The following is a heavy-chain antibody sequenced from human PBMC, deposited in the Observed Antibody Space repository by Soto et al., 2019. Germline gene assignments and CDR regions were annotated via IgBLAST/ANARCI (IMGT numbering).Heavy chain of an antibody. Sequence: GGSXRLSCAASGFTFSSYWMSWVRQAPGKGLEWVANIKQDGSEKYYVDSVKGRFTISRDNAKNSLYLQMNSLRAEDTAVYYCARFYYDSSGYLPSPYYYYYYGMDVWGQGTTVTVSS. CDR3: ARFYYDSSGYLPSPYYYYYYGMDV. V-gene: IGHV3-7*04. D-gene: IGHD3-22*01. CDR1: GFTFSSYW. J-gene: IGHJ6*02. CDR2: IKQDGSEK.